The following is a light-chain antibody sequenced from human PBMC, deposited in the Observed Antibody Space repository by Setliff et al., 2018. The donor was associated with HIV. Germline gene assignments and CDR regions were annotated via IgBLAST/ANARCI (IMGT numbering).Light chain of an antibody. V-gene: IGLV2-14*01. Sequence: ALAQPASVSGSPGQSITISCTGTSSDVGGYNSVSWYQQHPGKAPKVIIYEVTDRPSGVSDRLSGSKSGNTASLTISGLQAEDEADYYCSSYTSRNSYVFGTGTKVTVL. CDR1: SSDVGGYNS. J-gene: IGLJ1*01. CDR2: EVT. CDR3: SSYTSRNSYV.